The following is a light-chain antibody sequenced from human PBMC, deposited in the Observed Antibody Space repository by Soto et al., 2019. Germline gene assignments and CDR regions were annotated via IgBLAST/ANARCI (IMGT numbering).Light chain of an antibody. Sequence: DIQMTQSPSSLSASVGDRVTITCRASHIISTWLAWYQQKPGKAPKLLIYKASSLESGVPSRFSGSGSGTEFTLTISSLQPDDFATYYCQQYNSYSHTFGQGTKLEIK. V-gene: IGKV1-5*03. CDR2: KAS. CDR3: QQYNSYSHT. CDR1: HIISTW. J-gene: IGKJ2*01.